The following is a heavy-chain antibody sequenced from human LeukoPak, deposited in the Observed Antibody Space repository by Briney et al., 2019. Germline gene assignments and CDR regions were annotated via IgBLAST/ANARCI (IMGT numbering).Heavy chain of an antibody. D-gene: IGHD6-13*01. Sequence: GGSLRLSCAASGFTFSSYWMSWVRQAPGKGLEWVANIKQDGSEKYYVDSVKGRFTISRDNAKNSLYLQMNSLRAEDTAVYYCARGRYKYSSSWYGFHYWGQGTLVTVSS. CDR1: GFTFSSYW. CDR2: IKQDGSEK. J-gene: IGHJ4*02. CDR3: ARGRYKYSSSWYGFHY. V-gene: IGHV3-7*01.